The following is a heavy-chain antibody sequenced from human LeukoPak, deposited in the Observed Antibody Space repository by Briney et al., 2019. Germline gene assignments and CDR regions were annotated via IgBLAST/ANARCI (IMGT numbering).Heavy chain of an antibody. CDR2: INHSGST. V-gene: IGHV4-34*01. CDR1: GVSFSGYY. J-gene: IGHJ3*02. CDR3: VNYTEYYDSRAPNGYAFEN. D-gene: IGHD3-22*01. Sequence: SETLSLTGAVYGVSFSGYYWSWIRQPPGKGLEWIGEINHSGSTNYNPSYKNRVTISVDTSKDQSFMKVSSVTAAETAVYYGVNYTEYYDSRAPNGYAFENLGQGTKV.